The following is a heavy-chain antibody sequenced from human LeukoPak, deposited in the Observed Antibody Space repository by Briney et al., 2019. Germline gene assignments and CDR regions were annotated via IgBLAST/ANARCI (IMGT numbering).Heavy chain of an antibody. CDR1: GFTFSTYA. D-gene: IGHD3-10*01. CDR3: VKDQSGSGSW. V-gene: IGHV3-64D*06. Sequence: GGSLRLSCSASGFTFSTYAMHWVRQAPGKGLEYVSSITSDGGSTYYADSVKGRFIISRDSSKNTLYLQVNSLRPGDTALYYCVKDQSGSGSWWGQGTLVTVSS. J-gene: IGHJ4*02. CDR2: ITSDGGST.